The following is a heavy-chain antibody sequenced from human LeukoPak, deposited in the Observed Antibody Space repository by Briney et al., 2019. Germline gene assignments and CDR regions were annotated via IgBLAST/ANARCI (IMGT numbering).Heavy chain of an antibody. D-gene: IGHD2-2*01. V-gene: IGHV3-48*01. CDR3: AREYCSSTSCLYDY. CDR1: GFTFSSYS. Sequence: GGSLRLSCAASGFTFSSYSMNWVRQAPGKGLEWVSYISSSSSTIYYADSVKGRFTISSDKAKNSLYLPMNSLRAEDTAVYYCAREYCSSTSCLYDYWGQGTLVTVSS. CDR2: ISSSSSTI. J-gene: IGHJ4*02.